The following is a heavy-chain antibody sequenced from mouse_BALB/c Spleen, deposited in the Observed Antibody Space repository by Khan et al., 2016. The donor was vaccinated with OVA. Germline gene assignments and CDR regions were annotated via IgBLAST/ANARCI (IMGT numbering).Heavy chain of an antibody. D-gene: IGHD1-1*02. V-gene: IGHV5-4*02. CDR3: VRAGYGAFAY. CDR1: GFTFSDYY. J-gene: IGHJ3*01. CDR2: ISDGGTST. Sequence: EVALVESGGGLVKPGGSLKLSCAASGFTFSDYYMYWVRQTPEKRLEWVATISDGGTSTYYPDSVKGRFTISRDNAKNSLYLQMSSLKSDDTAIFFCVRAGYGAFAYWGQGTLVTVSA.